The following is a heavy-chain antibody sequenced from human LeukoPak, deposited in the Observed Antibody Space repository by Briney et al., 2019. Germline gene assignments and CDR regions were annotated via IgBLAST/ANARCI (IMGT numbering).Heavy chain of an antibody. CDR1: GFTFTSSA. Sequence: GTSVKVSCKASGFTFTSSAMQWVRQARGQRLEWIGWIVVGSGNTNYAQKFQERVTITRDMSTSTAYMELSSLRSEDTAVYYCAAVTYDSSGYYDRMDYWGQGTLVTVSS. CDR2: IVVGSGNT. CDR3: AAVTYDSSGYYDRMDY. D-gene: IGHD3-22*01. J-gene: IGHJ4*02. V-gene: IGHV1-58*02.